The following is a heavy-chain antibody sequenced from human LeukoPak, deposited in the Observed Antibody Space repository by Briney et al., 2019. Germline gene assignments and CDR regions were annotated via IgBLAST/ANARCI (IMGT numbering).Heavy chain of an antibody. J-gene: IGHJ4*02. CDR1: GFTFSSRG. CDR2: IRYDGSNK. CDR3: AKDSGSPSFLFGHALGGYFDY. Sequence: GGSLRLSCATSGFTFSSRGMHWVRQAPGKGLEWVAFIRYDGSNKYYADSVKGRFTISRDNSKNTLYLQMNSLRAEDTAVYYCAKDSGSPSFLFGHALGGYFDYGGQGTLVTVPS. D-gene: IGHD2-2*01. V-gene: IGHV3-30*02.